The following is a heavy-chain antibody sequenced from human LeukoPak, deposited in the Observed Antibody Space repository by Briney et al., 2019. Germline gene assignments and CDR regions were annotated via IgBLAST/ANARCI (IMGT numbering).Heavy chain of an antibody. CDR3: ARDGYYYDGSDSWGRSLVLFPFDY. Sequence: SETLSLTCTVSGGSISSSSYYWGWIRQPPGKGLEWIGNIYYSGDTYYNPSLKSRVTISVDTSKNQFSLKLSSVTAADTAVYYCARDGYYYDGSDSWGRSLVLFPFDYWGQGTLVTVSS. V-gene: IGHV4-39*02. CDR1: GGSISSSSYY. D-gene: IGHD3-22*01. J-gene: IGHJ4*02. CDR2: IYYSGDT.